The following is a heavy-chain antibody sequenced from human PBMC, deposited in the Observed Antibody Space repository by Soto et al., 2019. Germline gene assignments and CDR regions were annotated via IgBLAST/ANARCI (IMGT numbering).Heavy chain of an antibody. CDR3: ARDLTRYNWNDGYYYYMDV. D-gene: IGHD1-1*01. V-gene: IGHV1-18*01. J-gene: IGHJ6*03. Sequence: ASVKVSCKASGYTFTSYGISWVRQAPGQGLEWMGWISAYNGNTNYAQKLQGRVTMTTDTSTSTAYMELRSLRSDDTAVYYCARDLTRYNWNDGYYYYMDVWGKGTTVTVSS. CDR2: ISAYNGNT. CDR1: GYTFTSYG.